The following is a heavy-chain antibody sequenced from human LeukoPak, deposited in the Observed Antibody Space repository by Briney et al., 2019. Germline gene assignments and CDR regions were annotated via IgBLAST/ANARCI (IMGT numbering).Heavy chain of an antibody. CDR3: TRSGYYYDSSGYFV. D-gene: IGHD3-22*01. J-gene: IGHJ4*02. CDR1: GFTFSGSA. CDR2: IRSKANSYAT. Sequence: PGGSLKLSCAASGFTFSGSAMHWVRQASGKGLEWVGRIRSKANSYATAYAASVKGRFTISRDDSKNTAYLQMNSLKTEDTAVYYCTRSGYYYDSSGYFVWGQGTLVTVSS. V-gene: IGHV3-73*01.